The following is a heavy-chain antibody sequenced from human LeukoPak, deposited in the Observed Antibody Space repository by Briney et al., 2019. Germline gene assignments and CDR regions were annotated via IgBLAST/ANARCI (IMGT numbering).Heavy chain of an antibody. Sequence: PGGSLRLSCAASGFIVSGDFMSWVRQAPGKGLEWVSVIYSDGSTYYADSVKGRFTISRDNSKNTLDLQMTGLRGEDTAVYYCARAAYGDYVGYWGQGTLVTVSS. CDR2: IYSDGST. CDR3: ARAAYGDYVGY. J-gene: IGHJ4*02. V-gene: IGHV3-53*01. CDR1: GFIVSGDF. D-gene: IGHD4-17*01.